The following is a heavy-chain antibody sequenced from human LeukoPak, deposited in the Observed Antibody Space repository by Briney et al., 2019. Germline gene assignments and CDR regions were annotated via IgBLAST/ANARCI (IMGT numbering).Heavy chain of an antibody. CDR1: GGSISSGDYY. J-gene: IGHJ4*02. Sequence: SQTLSLTCTVSGGSISSGDYYWSWIRQPPGKGLEWIGYIYYSGSTYYNPSLKSRVTISVDTSKNQFSLRLSSVTAADTAVYYCARGKVVAGTPGQNSWDHWGQGTLVTVSS. CDR2: IYYSGST. CDR3: ARGKVVAGTPGQNSWDH. D-gene: IGHD6-19*01. V-gene: IGHV4-30-4*08.